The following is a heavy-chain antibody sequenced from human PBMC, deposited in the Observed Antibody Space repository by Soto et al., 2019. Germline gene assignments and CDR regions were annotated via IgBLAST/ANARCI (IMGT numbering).Heavy chain of an antibody. D-gene: IGHD2-15*01. J-gene: IGHJ6*02. Sequence: QVQLVESGGGVVQPGRSLRLSCAASGFTFSSYGMHWVRQAPGKGLEWVAVIWYDGSNKYYVDSVKGRFTISRDNSKNTLYLQMNSLRADDTAVYYCARGIGNYYYVMDVWGQGTTVTVSS. CDR1: GFTFSSYG. CDR3: ARGIGNYYYVMDV. V-gene: IGHV3-33*01. CDR2: IWYDGSNK.